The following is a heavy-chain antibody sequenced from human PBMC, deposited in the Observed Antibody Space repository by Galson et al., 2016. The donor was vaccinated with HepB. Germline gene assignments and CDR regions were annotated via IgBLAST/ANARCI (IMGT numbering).Heavy chain of an antibody. D-gene: IGHD4-23*01. V-gene: IGHV1-69*13. CDR3: ARAPGGVVMGINYFDY. Sequence: SVKVSCKASGGTFSSYAINWVRQAPGQGLEWMGGIIPIFTTTNYAQKFQGRVTITADESTSTAYMELSSLRSDDTAVYYCARAPGGVVMGINYFDYWGQGTLVTVSS. CDR1: GGTFSSYA. J-gene: IGHJ4*02. CDR2: IIPIFTTT.